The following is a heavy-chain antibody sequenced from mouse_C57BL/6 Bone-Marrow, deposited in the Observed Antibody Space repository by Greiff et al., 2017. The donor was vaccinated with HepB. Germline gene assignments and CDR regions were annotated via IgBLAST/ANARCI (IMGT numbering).Heavy chain of an antibody. V-gene: IGHV14-2*01. Sequence: EVQLQQSGAELVKPGASVKLSCTASGFNITDYYMHWVKQRTEQGLEWIGRIDPEDGETKYTPKFQGKATITADTSSNKAYLQLSSLTSEDAAACYCGRRGSYYYAIDYWGQGTSVTVAS. CDR3: GRRGSYYYAIDY. CDR2: IDPEDGET. J-gene: IGHJ4*01. CDR1: GFNITDYY.